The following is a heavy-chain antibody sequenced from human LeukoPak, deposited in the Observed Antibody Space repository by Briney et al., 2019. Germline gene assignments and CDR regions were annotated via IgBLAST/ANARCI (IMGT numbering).Heavy chain of an antibody. V-gene: IGHV4-61*02. CDR1: GCSISSGSYD. D-gene: IGHD3-3*01. J-gene: IGHJ3*02. Sequence: PSQTLSLTCSVSGCSISSGSYDWRWIRQPAGKVLEWIGRIYTSGSTNYNPSLKSRVTISVDTSKNQFSLKLSSVTAADTAVYYCARDPNYDFWSGYLSFDIWGQGTMVTVSS. CDR3: ARDPNYDFWSGYLSFDI. CDR2: IYTSGST.